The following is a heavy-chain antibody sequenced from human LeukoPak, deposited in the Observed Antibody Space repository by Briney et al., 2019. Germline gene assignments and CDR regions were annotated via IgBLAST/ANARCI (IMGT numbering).Heavy chain of an antibody. Sequence: GGSLRLSCAASGFTFSSYAMTWVRQAPGKGLEWVANIKQDGSETYYVDSVKGRFTVSRENAKNSLYLEMNSLRAEDTAVYYCARVQYGSGSDYWGQGTLVTVSS. CDR3: ARVQYGSGSDY. V-gene: IGHV3-7*04. CDR1: GFTFSSYA. D-gene: IGHD3-10*01. CDR2: IKQDGSET. J-gene: IGHJ4*02.